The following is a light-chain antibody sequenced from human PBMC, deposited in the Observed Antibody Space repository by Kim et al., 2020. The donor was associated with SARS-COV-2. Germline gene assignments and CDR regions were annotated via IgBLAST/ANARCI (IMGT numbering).Light chain of an antibody. CDR2: NNN. J-gene: IGLJ1*01. CDR1: SSNIGSNY. CDR3: AAWDHSMSGRYV. Sequence: RTTICVSGSSSNIGSNYVYWYKQPPGTAPKLLIYNNNQRPSGVPDRFSGSKSGTSASLAISGLQSEDEADFFCAAWDHSMSGRYVFGPGTKVTVL. V-gene: IGLV1-47*01.